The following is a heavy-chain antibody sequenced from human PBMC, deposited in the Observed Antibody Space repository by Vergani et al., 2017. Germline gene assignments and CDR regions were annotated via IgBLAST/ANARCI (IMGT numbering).Heavy chain of an antibody. J-gene: IGHJ6*02. Sequence: QVQLVQSGAEVKKPGSSVMVSCKASGGTFSSYAISWVRQAPGQGLEWMGGIIPIFGTANYAQKFQGRVTITADESTSTAYMELSSLRSEDTAVYYCARGGWFGEYYYYYGMDVWGQGTTVTVSS. CDR3: ARGGWFGEYYYYYGMDV. V-gene: IGHV1-69*01. D-gene: IGHD3-10*01. CDR2: IIPIFGTA. CDR1: GGTFSSYA.